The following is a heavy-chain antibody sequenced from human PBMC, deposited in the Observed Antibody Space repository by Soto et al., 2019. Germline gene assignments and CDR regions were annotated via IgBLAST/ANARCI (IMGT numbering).Heavy chain of an antibody. D-gene: IGHD6-19*01. CDR3: AREGSDWYNWFDP. CDR1: GFTFNNYN. V-gene: IGHV3-48*01. J-gene: IGHJ5*02. Sequence: EVQLVESGGGLVQPGGSLRLSCAASGFTFNNYNMNWVRQAPGKGLEWVSYISSSTIYYADSVKGRFTISRDNAKNSLYLHMNSLRAEDTAVYYCAREGSDWYNWFDPWGQGTLGTVSS. CDR2: ISSSTI.